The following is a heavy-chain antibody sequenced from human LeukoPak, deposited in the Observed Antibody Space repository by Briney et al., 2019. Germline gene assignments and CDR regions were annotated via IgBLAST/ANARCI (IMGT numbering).Heavy chain of an antibody. CDR2: INSRGDKT. J-gene: IGHJ3*02. V-gene: IGHV3-23*01. D-gene: IGHD3-22*01. CDR1: GFTFGSSA. CDR3: VKKFYYYSVGYYAFDI. Sequence: GGSLRLSCAAAGFTFGSSAMSWVRQAPGKGLEWVSGINSRGDKTYYADSVKGRCTISRDNSKNTLYLQMNSLRAEDTAVYHCVKKFYYYSVGYYAFDIWGQGTMVTVSS.